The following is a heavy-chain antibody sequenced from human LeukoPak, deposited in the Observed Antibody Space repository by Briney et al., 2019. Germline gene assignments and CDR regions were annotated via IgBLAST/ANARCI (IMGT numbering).Heavy chain of an antibody. CDR1: GGSISSSRDY. CDR2: IYYSGST. V-gene: IGHV4-39*07. CDR3: ARALVRTLDAFDI. Sequence: SETLSLTCIVSGGSISSSRDYWAWIRQPPGKGLEWIANIYYSGSTYYSPSLKSRVIISVDTSKNQFSLKLSSVTAADTAVYYCARALVRTLDAFDIWGQGTMVTVSS. D-gene: IGHD1-1*01. J-gene: IGHJ3*02.